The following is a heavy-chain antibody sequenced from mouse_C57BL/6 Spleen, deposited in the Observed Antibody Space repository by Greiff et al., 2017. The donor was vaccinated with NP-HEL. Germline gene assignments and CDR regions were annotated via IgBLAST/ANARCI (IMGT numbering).Heavy chain of an antibody. CDR2: INPNNGGT. J-gene: IGHJ2*01. CDR3: ARRTEWLLDD. V-gene: IGHV1-18*01. Sequence: EVQLQQSGPELVKPGASVKIPCKASGYTFTDYNMDWVKQSHGKSLEWIGDINPNNGGTIYNQKFKGKATLTVDKSSSTAYMELRRLTSEDTAVYYCARRTEWLLDDWGQGTTLTVSS. CDR1: GYTFTDYN. D-gene: IGHD2-3*01.